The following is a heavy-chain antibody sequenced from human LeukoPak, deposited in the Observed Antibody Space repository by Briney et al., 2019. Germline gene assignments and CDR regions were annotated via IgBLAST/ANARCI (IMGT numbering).Heavy chain of an antibody. CDR2: IYTSGST. CDR3: ARVDQYYYDSSGYSWGYYFDY. V-gene: IGHV4-4*07. J-gene: IGHJ4*02. Sequence: PSETLSLTCTVSGGHISNYYWSWLRQPARKGLEWIGRIYTSGSTNYNPSLKSRVTMSVDTSKNQFSLKLSSVTAADQAVSYCARVDQYYYDSSGYSWGYYFDYWGQGTLVTVSS. D-gene: IGHD3-22*01. CDR1: GGHISNYY.